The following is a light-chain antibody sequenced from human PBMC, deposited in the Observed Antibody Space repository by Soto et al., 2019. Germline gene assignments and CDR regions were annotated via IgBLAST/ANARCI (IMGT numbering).Light chain of an antibody. J-gene: IGKJ1*01. Sequence: DIQMTQSPSSLSASVGDRVTITCRASQGISSYLVWYQQKPGKVPKLLIYAASTLQSGVPSRFSGSGSETDFTLTISSLQPEDVAAYYCQHYYAAPWTFGQGTKVEIK. CDR2: AAS. CDR3: QHYYAAPWT. V-gene: IGKV1-27*01. CDR1: QGISSY.